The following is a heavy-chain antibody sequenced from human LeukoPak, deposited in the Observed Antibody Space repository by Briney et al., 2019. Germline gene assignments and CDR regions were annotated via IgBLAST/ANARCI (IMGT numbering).Heavy chain of an antibody. CDR2: IYHSGST. CDR3: ATTSSSWYQGAHDY. V-gene: IGHV4-4*02. CDR1: GGSISSSNW. Sequence: NPSGTLSLTCAVSGGSISSSNWWSWVRQPPGKGLEWIGEIYHSGSTNYNPSLKSRVTISVDKSKNQFSLRLSSVTAADTAVYYCATTSSSWYQGAHDYWGQGTLVTVSS. D-gene: IGHD6-13*01. J-gene: IGHJ4*02.